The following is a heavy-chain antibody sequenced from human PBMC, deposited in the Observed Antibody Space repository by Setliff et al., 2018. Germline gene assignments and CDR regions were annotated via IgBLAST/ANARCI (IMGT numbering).Heavy chain of an antibody. Sequence: PGGSLRLSCAASGFTFSSHWMHWVRQVPGKGPAWVSQINPDATTTYYADSVKGRFTISRDNAKTTLYLQMNSLRVEDTAVCFCARDPRDGSSSPMADNWGQGTLVTVSS. J-gene: IGHJ4*02. CDR2: INPDATTT. D-gene: IGHD3-10*01. CDR1: GFTFSSHW. CDR3: ARDPRDGSSSPMADN. V-gene: IGHV3-74*01.